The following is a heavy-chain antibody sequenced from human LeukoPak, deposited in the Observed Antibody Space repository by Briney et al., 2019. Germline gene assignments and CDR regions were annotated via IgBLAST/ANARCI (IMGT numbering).Heavy chain of an antibody. CDR3: AKGTLGSCSGAACYEFDN. D-gene: IGHD2-2*01. V-gene: IGHV3-23*01. J-gene: IGHJ4*02. Sequence: GGSLRLSCAASGFSFSTYAMNWVRQAPGKRLEWVSSITATGRDTYYALSVKGRITISRDNSKNMLYLQMNSLRADDTALYYCAKGTLGSCSGAACYEFDNWGQGTLVTVSS. CDR1: GFSFSTYA. CDR2: ITATGRDT.